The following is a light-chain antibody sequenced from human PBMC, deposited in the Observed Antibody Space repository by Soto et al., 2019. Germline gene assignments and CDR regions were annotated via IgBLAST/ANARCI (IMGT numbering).Light chain of an antibody. V-gene: IGLV2-14*01. Sequence: QSALTQPASVSGSPGQSITISCTGTSGDIGSYNRVSWYQQHPGKAPKLLIYEVTDRPSGVSNRFSGSKSGNTAALSISGLQAEDDAEYYCSSYTNINTRACVFGTGTKLTVL. J-gene: IGLJ1*01. CDR1: SGDIGSYNR. CDR2: EVT. CDR3: SSYTNINTRACV.